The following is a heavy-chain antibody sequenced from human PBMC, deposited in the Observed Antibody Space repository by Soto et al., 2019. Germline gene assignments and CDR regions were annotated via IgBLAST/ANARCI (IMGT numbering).Heavy chain of an antibody. CDR3: VKGLYVWGVTGDY. Sequence: EVQLLESGGGLAQPGGSLIVSCAASGFPFSDYAMSWVRQAPGKGLEWVSIITATDGSTYYADSVKGRFTISRDDAKNTLHLQMNSLRVEDTAVYYCVKGLYVWGVTGDYWGQGTLVTVSS. J-gene: IGHJ4*02. V-gene: IGHV3-23*01. CDR1: GFPFSDYA. CDR2: ITATDGST. D-gene: IGHD3-16*01.